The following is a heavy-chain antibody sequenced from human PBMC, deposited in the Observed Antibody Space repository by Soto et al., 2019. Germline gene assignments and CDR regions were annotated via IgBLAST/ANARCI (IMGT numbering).Heavy chain of an antibody. V-gene: IGHV4-31*03. CDR3: ARDRRYDSSGYYYNAFDY. J-gene: IGHJ4*02. CDR2: IYYSGST. D-gene: IGHD3-22*01. Sequence: SETLSLTCTVSGGSISSGGYYWSWIRQHPGKGLEWIGYIYYSGSTYYNPSLKSRVTISVDTSKNQFSLKLSSVTAADTAVYYCARDRRYDSSGYYYNAFDYWGQGTLVTVSS. CDR1: GGSISSGGYY.